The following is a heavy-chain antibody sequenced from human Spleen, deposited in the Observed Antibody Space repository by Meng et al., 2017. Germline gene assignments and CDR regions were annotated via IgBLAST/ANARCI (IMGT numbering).Heavy chain of an antibody. CDR3: ARGTPGRSYSDY. J-gene: IGHJ4*02. D-gene: IGHD3-10*01. V-gene: IGHV1-18*01. CDR1: DFTFTGNG. Sequence: QVHLVQAWAEGTKPGASVKVACQASDFTFTGNGVSWVRQAPGQGLEWMAWLGAHDGDTSHAPKFQGRVTVSADRPTATAYMELRSLRSDDTAVYYCARGTPGRSYSDYWGQGTLVTVSS. CDR2: LGAHDGDT.